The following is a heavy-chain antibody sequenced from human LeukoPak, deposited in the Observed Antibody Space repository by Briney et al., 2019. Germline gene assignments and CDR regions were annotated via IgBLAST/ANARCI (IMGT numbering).Heavy chain of an antibody. Sequence: GGSLRLSCAASGFTFSDYSMNWVRQTPGKGLEWVASTSSGSSWIYYADSVRGRFTISRDNAKNLLYLQMNSLRVDDTAIYYCARDAGGRTQREGWFDPWGQGTLVTVSS. CDR1: GFTFSDYS. V-gene: IGHV3-21*06. J-gene: IGHJ5*02. CDR3: ARDAGGRTQREGWFDP. CDR2: TSSGSSWI. D-gene: IGHD1-1*01.